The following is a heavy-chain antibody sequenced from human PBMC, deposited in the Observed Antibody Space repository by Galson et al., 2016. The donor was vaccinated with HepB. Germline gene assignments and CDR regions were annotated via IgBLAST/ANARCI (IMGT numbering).Heavy chain of an antibody. CDR2: ISPDNGNT. Sequence: SVKVSCKASGYTFTSYGVSWVRRAPGQGLEWMGWISPDNGNTNSAQKFQGRVTMTADTSTSTAYMELRSLRSGDTAVYYCARGGINVVVVAASHYYYPMDVWGQGTTVTVSS. V-gene: IGHV1-18*01. D-gene: IGHD2-15*01. CDR1: GYTFTSYG. CDR3: ARGGINVVVVAASHYYYPMDV. J-gene: IGHJ6*02.